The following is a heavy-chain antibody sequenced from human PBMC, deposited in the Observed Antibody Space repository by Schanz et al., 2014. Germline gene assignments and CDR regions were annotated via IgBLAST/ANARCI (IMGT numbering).Heavy chain of an antibody. CDR1: GFNFSTYS. D-gene: IGHD1-26*01. V-gene: IGHV3-7*01. CDR3: TRDRAYHSFDY. Sequence: VQLVESGGGLVKPGGSLRLSCAGSGFNFSTYSMNWVRQAPGKGLEWVATIKEDGSQKYYLDSVKGRFTISRDNARNSLYLQMTSLRAEDTALYYCTRDRAYHSFDYWGQGTLVTVSS. CDR2: IKEDGSQK. J-gene: IGHJ4*02.